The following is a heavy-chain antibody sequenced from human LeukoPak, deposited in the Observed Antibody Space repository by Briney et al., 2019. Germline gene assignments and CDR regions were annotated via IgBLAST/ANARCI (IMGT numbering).Heavy chain of an antibody. CDR1: GITVSNYG. J-gene: IGHJ4*02. V-gene: IGHV3-23*01. CDR3: AQRGVVIRVILVGFHKEAYYFDS. CDR2: ISGSGGGT. Sequence: GGSLRLSCAVSGITVSNYGMSWVRQAPGKGLEWVAGISGSGGGTNYADSVKGRFTISRDNFKNTLYLQMNSLRAEDKAVYFCAQRGVVIRVILVGFHKEAYYFDSWGQGALVTVSS. D-gene: IGHD3-10*01.